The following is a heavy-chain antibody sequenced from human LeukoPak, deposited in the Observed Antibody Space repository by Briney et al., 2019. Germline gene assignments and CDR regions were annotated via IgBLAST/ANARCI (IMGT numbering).Heavy chain of an antibody. CDR1: GGSISSGSYY. CDR2: IYYSGST. CDR3: ASPKLRLGELHYFDY. Sequence: SGTLSLTCTVSGGSISSGSYYWSWIRQPAGKGLEWIGSIYYSGSTYYNPSLKSRVTISVDTSKNQFSLKLSSVTAADTAVYYCASPKLRLGELHYFDYWGQGTLVTVSS. D-gene: IGHD3-16*01. V-gene: IGHV4-39*01. J-gene: IGHJ4*02.